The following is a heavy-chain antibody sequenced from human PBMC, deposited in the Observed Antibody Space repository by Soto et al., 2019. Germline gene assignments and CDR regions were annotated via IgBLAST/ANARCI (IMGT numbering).Heavy chain of an antibody. Sequence: QVQLQESGPGLVKPSGTLSLTCAVSGGSFTSNNWWTWVRQPPGQGLEWIGEIYPTGSTNYNPSLKSRVTISLAKSEDQYSLKVTSLTAADTAVYYCASRDPGTSVDYWGQGTLVTVSS. J-gene: IGHJ4*02. CDR3: ASRDPGTSVDY. V-gene: IGHV4-4*02. D-gene: IGHD1-7*01. CDR2: IYPTGST. CDR1: GGSFTSNNW.